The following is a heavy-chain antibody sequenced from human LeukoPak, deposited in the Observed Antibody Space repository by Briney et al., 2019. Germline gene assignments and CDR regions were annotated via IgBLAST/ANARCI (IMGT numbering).Heavy chain of an antibody. CDR2: IVVGSGNT. CDR3: ATDQSSGSYNDAFDI. CDR1: GLTFITSA. V-gene: IGHV1-58*02. J-gene: IGHJ3*02. D-gene: IGHD6-19*01. Sequence: GASVTVSCTASGLTFITSAMKWVSEARGQRLEWIGWIVVGSGNTDYAQKFQERVTISRDTSTSTAYMELSSLTSEDTAVYYCATDQSSGSYNDAFDIWGQGTMVTVSS.